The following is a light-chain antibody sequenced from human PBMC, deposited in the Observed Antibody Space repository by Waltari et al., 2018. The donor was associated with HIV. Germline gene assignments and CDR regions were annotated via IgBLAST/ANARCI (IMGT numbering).Light chain of an antibody. Sequence: SYELTQPPSVSVSPGQTARITCSGDALSKQYAYWYQQKPGQAPVVVIYKDTRKSSGIPERFSGSTSGTTVTLTISGVQAEDEADYDCQSADSSGNWLFGGGTKLTVV. CDR3: QSADSSGNWL. CDR2: KDT. V-gene: IGLV3-25*03. CDR1: ALSKQY. J-gene: IGLJ3*02.